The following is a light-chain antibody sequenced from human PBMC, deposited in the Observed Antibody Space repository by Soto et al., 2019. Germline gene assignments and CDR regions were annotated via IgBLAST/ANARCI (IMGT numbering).Light chain of an antibody. Sequence: DIQMTQSPSSLSASVGDRVTITCRASQGINNYLAWYQQKPGKVPKLLIYDASTLHSGVPSRFSASGSGTDFILTISSLQPEDIATYYCQKYKSAPLTFGGGTKVEIK. CDR2: DAS. J-gene: IGKJ4*01. CDR1: QGINNY. CDR3: QKYKSAPLT. V-gene: IGKV1-27*01.